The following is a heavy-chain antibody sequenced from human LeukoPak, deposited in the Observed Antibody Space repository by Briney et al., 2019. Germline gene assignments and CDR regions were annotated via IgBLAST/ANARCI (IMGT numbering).Heavy chain of an antibody. Sequence: PGGSLRPSCAASGFTVSSNYMTWVRQAPGKGLEWVSVIYSDSSTYYTDSVKGRFTISRDNSKNTLYLQMNSLRAEDTAVYYCASRSSSIYWGQGTLVTVSS. CDR3: ASRSSSIY. CDR1: GFTVSSNY. V-gene: IGHV3-53*01. D-gene: IGHD6-6*01. CDR2: IYSDSST. J-gene: IGHJ4*02.